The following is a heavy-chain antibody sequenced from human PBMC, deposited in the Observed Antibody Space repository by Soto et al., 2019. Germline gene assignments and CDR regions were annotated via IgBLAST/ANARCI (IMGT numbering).Heavy chain of an antibody. V-gene: IGHV4-30-4*01. CDR1: GGSISSGDYY. D-gene: IGHD3-22*01. CDR2: IYYSGST. Sequence: SKTLSLTCTVSGGSISSGDYYWSWIRQPPGKCLEWIGYIYYSGSTYYNPSLKSRVTISVDTSKNQFSLKLSSVTAADTAVYYCARGGRVNYYDSSGYDYFDYWGQGTLVTVS. J-gene: IGHJ4*02. CDR3: ARGGRVNYYDSSGYDYFDY.